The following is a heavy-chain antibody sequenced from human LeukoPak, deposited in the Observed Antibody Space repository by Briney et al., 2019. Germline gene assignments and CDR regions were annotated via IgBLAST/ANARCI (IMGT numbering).Heavy chain of an antibody. CDR1: GFTFSSYD. CDR2: IGTTGDT. J-gene: IGHJ6*02. Sequence: GGSLRLSCAASGFTFSSYDMHWVRQATGKGLEWVSAIGTTGDTYYPGSVKGRFITSRENAKNSLYLQMNSLRAGDTAVYYCARAGYSYGRYYYYGMDVWGQGTTVTVSS. D-gene: IGHD5-18*01. V-gene: IGHV3-13*01. CDR3: ARAGYSYGRYYYYGMDV.